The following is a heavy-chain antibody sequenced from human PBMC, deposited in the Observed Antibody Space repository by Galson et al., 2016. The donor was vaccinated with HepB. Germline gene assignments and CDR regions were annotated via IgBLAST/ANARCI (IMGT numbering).Heavy chain of an antibody. CDR2: ISSDGSNR. D-gene: IGHD4-23*01. J-gene: IGHJ4*02. CDR1: GFTFYTFT. Sequence: SLRLSCAASGFTFYTFTMHWVRQSPGKGPECVAAISSDGSNRHYADSVRGRFTISRDNPRNTLYLQMDSLTTEDTAVYYCARGEIGTTLDWGQGARVTVS. V-gene: IGHV3-30-3*01. CDR3: ARGEIGTTLD.